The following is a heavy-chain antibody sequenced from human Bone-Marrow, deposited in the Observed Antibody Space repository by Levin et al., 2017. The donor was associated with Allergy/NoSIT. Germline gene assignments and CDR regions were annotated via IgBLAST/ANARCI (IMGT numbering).Heavy chain of an antibody. V-gene: IGHV1-2*02. D-gene: IGHD6-13*01. J-gene: IGHJ4*02. CDR1: GYTFSVYY. Sequence: ASVKVSCKASGYTFSVYYMHWVRQAPGQGLEWMGWINPNIGATHYAQKFQGRVTLTRDTSINTVYMELSRLRSDDTAVYYCARDGRYSSSWYSDFDHWGQGSLVTVSS. CDR3: ARDGRYSSSWYSDFDH. CDR2: INPNIGAT.